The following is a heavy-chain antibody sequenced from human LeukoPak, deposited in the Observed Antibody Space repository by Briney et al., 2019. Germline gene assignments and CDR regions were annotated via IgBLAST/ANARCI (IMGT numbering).Heavy chain of an antibody. V-gene: IGHV4-59*08. J-gene: IGHJ4*02. CDR2: IYSSGTT. D-gene: IGHD4-11*01. CDR1: GGSISGYY. Sequence: PSETLSLTCTVSGGSISGYYWSWVRQSPEKGLEWIAYIYSSGTTNYNPSLKSRVTISVDTSQNQFSLKVNSVTAADTAVYYCARHLGHSDYPLDCWDQGTLVTVSS. CDR3: ARHLGHSDYPLDC.